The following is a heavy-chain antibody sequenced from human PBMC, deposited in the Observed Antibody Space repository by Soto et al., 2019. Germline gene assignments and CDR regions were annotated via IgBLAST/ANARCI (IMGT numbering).Heavy chain of an antibody. CDR1: GYTFTSYD. CDR3: ARERTRGFDP. J-gene: IGHJ5*02. Sequence: QVQLVQSGAEVKKPGASVKVSCKASGYTFTSYDINWVRQATGQGLEWMGWMNPNSGNTAYAKKCLGRVTMTRNTSLSTAYMELSSLRSEDTAVNYCARERTRGFDPWGQGTLVTVSS. CDR2: MNPNSGNT. V-gene: IGHV1-8*01.